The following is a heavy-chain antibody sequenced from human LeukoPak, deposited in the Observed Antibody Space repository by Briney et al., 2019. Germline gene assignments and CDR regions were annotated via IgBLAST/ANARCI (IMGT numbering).Heavy chain of an antibody. D-gene: IGHD3-22*01. V-gene: IGHV3-33*08. CDR2: VWYDGSKT. CDR1: RFTFSSYA. CDR3: ARGVDYYDSGGTIYY. J-gene: IGHJ4*02. Sequence: GGSLRLSCAASRFTFSSYAMHWVRQAPGKGLEWVAVVWYDGSKTYSADSVKGRITISRDDSKNTLYLQTNSLRAEDTAVYYCARGVDYYDSGGTIYYWGQGTLVTVSS.